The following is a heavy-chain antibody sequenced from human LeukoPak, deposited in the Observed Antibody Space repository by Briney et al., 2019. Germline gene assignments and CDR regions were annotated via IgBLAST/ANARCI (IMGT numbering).Heavy chain of an antibody. CDR1: ELTVSSIY. Sequence: PGGSLRLSCAASELTVSSIYMNWVRQAPGKGLEWVSVIYSGGSTYYADSVKGRFTISRDNSKNTLYFQMNSLRAEDTAVYYCATHSGGSRWAFDIWGQGTMVTVSS. J-gene: IGHJ3*02. D-gene: IGHD2-15*01. CDR3: ATHSGGSRWAFDI. CDR2: IYSGGST. V-gene: IGHV3-66*01.